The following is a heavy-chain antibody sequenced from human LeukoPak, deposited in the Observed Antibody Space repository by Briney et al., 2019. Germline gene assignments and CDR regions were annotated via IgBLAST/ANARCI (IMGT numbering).Heavy chain of an antibody. J-gene: IGHJ3*01. CDR1: GFTFSNFG. CDR3: ANFDGSSQAFHL. Sequence: PGGSLRLSCAASGFTFSNFGMHRVRQAPGKGLEWVAAVLYDGSKKFYSGSVKGRFSIYRDNSNYTLFVQMHSLRPDDTAVYYCANFDGSSQAFHLWGQGTMVTVSS. D-gene: IGHD6-13*01. V-gene: IGHV3-30*18. CDR2: VLYDGSKK.